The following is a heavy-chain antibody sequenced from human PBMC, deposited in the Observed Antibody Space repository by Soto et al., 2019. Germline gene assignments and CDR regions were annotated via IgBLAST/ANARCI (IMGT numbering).Heavy chain of an antibody. V-gene: IGHV1-69*13. D-gene: IGHD6-19*01. CDR1: GGTFSSYA. CDR3: ARDSVAGGYYYYGMEV. J-gene: IGHJ6*01. CDR2: IIPIFGTA. Sequence: SVKVSCKASGGTFSSYAISWVRQAPGQGLEWMGGIIPIFGTANYAQKFQGRVTITADESTSTAYMELSSLRSEDTAVYYCARDSVAGGYYYYGMEVWGQGTTVTVPS.